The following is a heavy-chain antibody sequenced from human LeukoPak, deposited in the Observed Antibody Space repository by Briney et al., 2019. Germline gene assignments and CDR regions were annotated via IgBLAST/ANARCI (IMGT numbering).Heavy chain of an antibody. CDR3: AREGGDGDYYYYMDV. Sequence: GGSLRLSCSASGFTFTDYSMSWVRQAPGKGLEWVSIISRVSTYIYYADSVKGRFTVSRDNAKSSLYLQMTSLRAEDTADYFCAREGGDGDYYYYMDVWGKGTTVTVSS. D-gene: IGHD2-21*02. CDR1: GFTFTDYS. J-gene: IGHJ6*03. CDR2: ISRVSTYI. V-gene: IGHV3-21*01.